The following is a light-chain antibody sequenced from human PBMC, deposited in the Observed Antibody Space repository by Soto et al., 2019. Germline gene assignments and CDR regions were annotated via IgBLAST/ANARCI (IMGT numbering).Light chain of an antibody. CDR1: QTISNW. CDR3: QQYNTYSMYT. V-gene: IGKV1-5*01. CDR2: DAS. Sequence: DIQMTQSPSTLSASVGYRVTITCLVSQTISNWLAWYQQKPGKAPKLLIYDASTLESGVPSRFSGSGSGTEFTITISSLQPDDFANYYCQQYNTYSMYTFGQGTMVDIK. J-gene: IGKJ2*01.